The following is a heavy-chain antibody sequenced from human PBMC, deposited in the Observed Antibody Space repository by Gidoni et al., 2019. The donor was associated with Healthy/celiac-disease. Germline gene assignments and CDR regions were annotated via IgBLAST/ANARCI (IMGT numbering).Heavy chain of an antibody. D-gene: IGHD6-19*01. J-gene: IGHJ4*02. V-gene: IGHV1-69*01. CDR3: ARSRVIAVAGSAGSWFDY. CDR2: IIPSFGTA. Sequence: KASGGTFSSYATSWVRQAPGQGPEWMGGIIPSFGTANYAQKFQGRVTITADESTSTAYMELSSLRSEDTAVYYCARSRVIAVAGSAGSWFDYWGQGTLVTVSS. CDR1: GGTFSSYA.